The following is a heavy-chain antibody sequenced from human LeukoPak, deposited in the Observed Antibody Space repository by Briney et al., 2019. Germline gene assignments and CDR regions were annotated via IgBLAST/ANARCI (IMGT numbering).Heavy chain of an antibody. D-gene: IGHD3-22*01. V-gene: IGHV4-34*01. Sequence: SETLSLTCAVFGGSFSGHYWSWIRQPPGKGLEWIGEINHSGSINYNSSLKSRVTISVDTSKNQFSLKLSSVTAADTAVYYCAALSDSSGYSNHYWGQGTLVTVYS. J-gene: IGHJ4*02. CDR2: INHSGSI. CDR1: GGSFSGHY. CDR3: AALSDSSGYSNHY.